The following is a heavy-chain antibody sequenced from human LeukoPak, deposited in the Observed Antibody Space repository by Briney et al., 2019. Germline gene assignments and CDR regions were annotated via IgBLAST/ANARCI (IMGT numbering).Heavy chain of an antibody. V-gene: IGHV4-34*01. CDR1: GGSFSGYY. CDR2: INHSGST. Sequence: SETLSLTCAVYGGSFSGYYWSWIRQPPGKGLEWIGEINHSGSTNYNPSLKSRVTISVDTSMNQFSLKLSSVTAADTAVYYCARGTTYYYDSSGYYHFDYWGQGTLVTVSS. D-gene: IGHD3-22*01. J-gene: IGHJ4*02. CDR3: ARGTTYYYDSSGYYHFDY.